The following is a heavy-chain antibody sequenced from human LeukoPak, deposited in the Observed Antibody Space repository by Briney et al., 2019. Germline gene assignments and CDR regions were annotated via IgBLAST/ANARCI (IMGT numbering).Heavy chain of an antibody. CDR3: ARGLYYDFRSGYSFSNWFDP. Sequence: GGSLRLSCAASGFTFSGYEMNWVRQAPGKGLEWVSYISSSGSTIYYADSVKGRFTISRDNAKNSLYLQMNSLRAEDTAVYYCARGLYYDFRSGYSFSNWFDPWGQGTLVTVSS. J-gene: IGHJ5*02. D-gene: IGHD3-3*01. CDR1: GFTFSGYE. V-gene: IGHV3-48*03. CDR2: ISSSGSTI.